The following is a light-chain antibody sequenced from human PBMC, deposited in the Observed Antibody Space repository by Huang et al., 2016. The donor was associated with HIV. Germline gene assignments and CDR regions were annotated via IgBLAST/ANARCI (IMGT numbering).Light chain of an antibody. V-gene: IGKV1-NL1*01. CDR1: RGISNS. CDR3: QQYYNTTLS. Sequence: DIQMTQSPSSLSASVGDRVTITCRASRGISNSLAWYQQQPGKAPKLLLYAASRLQGGVPARFIGSGSRTGYTLTISSLQPEDSATYYCQQYYNTTLSFGGGTKVEIK. J-gene: IGKJ4*01. CDR2: AAS.